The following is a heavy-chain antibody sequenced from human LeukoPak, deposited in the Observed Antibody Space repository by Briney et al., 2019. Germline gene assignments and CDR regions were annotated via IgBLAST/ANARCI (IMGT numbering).Heavy chain of an antibody. CDR3: VMTRAAYASNPFDP. V-gene: IGHV3-23*01. J-gene: IGHJ5*02. CDR1: GFTFSNYS. Sequence: GGSLRPSCAASGFTFSNYSISWGCHAPGKGLQWGSAIFSSGSTTSYADSVKGRFTISIDNSANNLYLQMDSLRTEDTALYYCVMTRAAYASNPFDPWGQGALVTVSS. D-gene: IGHD2-2*01. CDR2: IFSSGSTT.